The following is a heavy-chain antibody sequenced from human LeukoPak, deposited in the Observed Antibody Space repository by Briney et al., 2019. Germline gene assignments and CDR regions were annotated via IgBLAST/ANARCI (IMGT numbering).Heavy chain of an antibody. CDR1: GFTFSRYS. CDR2: ISASSSTI. V-gene: IGHV3-48*01. J-gene: IGHJ4*02. Sequence: GGSLRLSCAASGFTFSRYSMNWVRQAPGKGLEWVAYISASSSTIYYADSVKGRFTISRDNAKNSLYLQMNSLRAEDTAVYYCALASWGSPIDYWGQGTLVTVSS. D-gene: IGHD7-27*01. CDR3: ALASWGSPIDY.